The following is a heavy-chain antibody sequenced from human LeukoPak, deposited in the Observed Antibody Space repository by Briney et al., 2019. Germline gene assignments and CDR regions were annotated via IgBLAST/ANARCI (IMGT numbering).Heavy chain of an antibody. D-gene: IGHD1-26*01. CDR1: GYTFTTYY. Sequence: ASVKVSCKASGYTFTTYYMHWVRPAPGQRLWWMGIINPSGGSTSYAQKFQGRVTITRDMSTSTVYMELSSLRSEDTAVYYCAREGSGSHNWFDPWGQGTLVTVSS. V-gene: IGHV1-46*01. CDR2: INPSGGST. CDR3: AREGSGSHNWFDP. J-gene: IGHJ5*02.